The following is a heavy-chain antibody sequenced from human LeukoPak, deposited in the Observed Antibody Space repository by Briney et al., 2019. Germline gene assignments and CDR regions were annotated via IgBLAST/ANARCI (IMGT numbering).Heavy chain of an antibody. V-gene: IGHV3-21*01. CDR1: GFTFSSYS. Sequence: GGSLRLSCAASGFTFSSYSMNWVRQAPGKGLEWVSSISSSSSYIYYADSVKGRFTISRGNAKNSLYLQMNSLRAEDTAVYYCARSRDGYNPKYFDYWGQGTLVTVSS. CDR3: ARSRDGYNPKYFDY. D-gene: IGHD5-24*01. J-gene: IGHJ4*02. CDR2: ISSSSSYI.